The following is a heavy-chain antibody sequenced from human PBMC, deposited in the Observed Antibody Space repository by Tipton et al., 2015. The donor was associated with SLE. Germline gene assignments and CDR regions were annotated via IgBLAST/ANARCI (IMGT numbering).Heavy chain of an antibody. J-gene: IGHJ4*02. V-gene: IGHV3-33*08. D-gene: IGHD5-24*01. CDR2: IWSDGSNE. CDR1: GLIFSSYA. Sequence: SLRLSCAASGLIFSSYAMHWVRQAPGKGLEWVAVIWSDGSNEDYADSVKGRFTISRDNSKNTLYLQMNSLRAEDTAVYYCARCDGYNCLRGFDYWGQGTLVTVSS. CDR3: ARCDGYNCLRGFDY.